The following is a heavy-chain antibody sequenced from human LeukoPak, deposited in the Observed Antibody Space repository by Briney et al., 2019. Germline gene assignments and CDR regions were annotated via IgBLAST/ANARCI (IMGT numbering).Heavy chain of an antibody. D-gene: IGHD4-17*01. CDR1: GGSISSGGYY. CDR2: VYYSGST. Sequence: PQTLSLTCTVSGGSISSGGYYWSWIRQHPGKGLEWIGYVYYSGSTYYNPSLKSRVTISVDTSKNQFSLKLSSVTAADTAVYYCAREQKHDYGDYVRWFDPWGQGTLVTVSS. V-gene: IGHV4-31*03. CDR3: AREQKHDYGDYVRWFDP. J-gene: IGHJ5*02.